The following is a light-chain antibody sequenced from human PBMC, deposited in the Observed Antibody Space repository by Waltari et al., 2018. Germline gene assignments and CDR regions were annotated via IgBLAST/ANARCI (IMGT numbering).Light chain of an antibody. V-gene: IGKV1-39*01. CDR1: KNIRSY. J-gene: IGKJ5*01. CDR2: AAS. Sequence: DLQMTQSPSSLSASVGDRVTISCRASKNIRSYLSWYQQKPGIAPKLVIYAASTLQSGVPSRFSGSGSGTNFTLTITSLQAEDFAVYFCQQYNDWPLTFGQGTRLEIK. CDR3: QQYNDWPLT.